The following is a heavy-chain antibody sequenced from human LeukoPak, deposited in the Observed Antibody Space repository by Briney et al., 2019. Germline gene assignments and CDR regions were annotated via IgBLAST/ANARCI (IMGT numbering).Heavy chain of an antibody. Sequence: PSETLSPTCAVYGGSFSGYYWSWIRQHPGKGLEWIGYIYYSGSTYYNPSLKSRVTISVDTSKNQFSLKLSSVTAADTAVYYCARTTTRGVSDYWGQGTLVTVSS. J-gene: IGHJ4*02. CDR1: GGSFSGYY. D-gene: IGHD3-10*01. CDR3: ARTTTRGVSDY. CDR2: IYYSGST. V-gene: IGHV4-31*11.